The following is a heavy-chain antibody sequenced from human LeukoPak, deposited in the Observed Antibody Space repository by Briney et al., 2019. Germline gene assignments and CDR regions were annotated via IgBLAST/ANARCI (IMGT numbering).Heavy chain of an antibody. J-gene: IGHJ5*02. Sequence: PGGSLRLSCAASGFTVSSNYMSWVRQAPGKGLEWVSVIYSGGSTYYADSVKGRFTISRDNSKNTLYLQMNSLRAEDTAVYYCAREGTLLLWFGELNHWGQGTLVTVSS. CDR2: IYSGGST. V-gene: IGHV3-53*01. D-gene: IGHD3-10*01. CDR3: AREGTLLLWFGELNH. CDR1: GFTVSSNY.